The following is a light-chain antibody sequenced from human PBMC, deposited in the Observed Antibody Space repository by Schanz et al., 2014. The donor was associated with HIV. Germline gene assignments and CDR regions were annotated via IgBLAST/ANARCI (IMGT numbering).Light chain of an antibody. J-gene: IGKJ4*01. CDR2: KAS. CDR3: QQYNSYSLT. CDR1: QSIGTW. V-gene: IGKV1-5*03. Sequence: DIQMSQSQTALSASVGDKVTLTCRASQSIGTWLAWYQQKPGKAPNLLISKASNLESGVPLRFSGSGSGTEFTLTISSLQPDDFATYYCQQYNSYSLTFGGGTKVEIK.